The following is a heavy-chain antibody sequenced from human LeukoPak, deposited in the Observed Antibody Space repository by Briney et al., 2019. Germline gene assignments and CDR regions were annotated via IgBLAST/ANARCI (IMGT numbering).Heavy chain of an antibody. D-gene: IGHD6-13*01. V-gene: IGHV3-7*01. CDR3: ARDLELVNWFDP. CDR1: GFTFSSYW. J-gene: IGHJ5*02. Sequence: PGGSLRLPCAASGFTFSSYWMSWVRQTPGKGLEWVANIKQDGSEKYYVDSVKGRFTISRDNAKNSLYLQMNSLRAEDTAVYYCARDLELVNWFDPWGQGTLVTVSS. CDR2: IKQDGSEK.